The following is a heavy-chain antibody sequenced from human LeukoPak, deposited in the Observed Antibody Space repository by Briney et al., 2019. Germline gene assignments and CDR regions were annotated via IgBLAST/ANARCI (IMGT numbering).Heavy chain of an antibody. CDR1: GDSLSHNNVA. J-gene: IGHJ4*02. Sequence: SQTLSLTCAISGDSLSHNNVAWNWIRQSPSRRLEWLGRTYYRPKFNTDYAVSVKSRIAINSDTSKNQFSLQLNSVTPEDTGVYYCARGSHSSFDYWGQGTLVTVSS. CDR2: TYYRPKFNT. V-gene: IGHV6-1*01. CDR3: ARGSHSSFDY. D-gene: IGHD3-10*01.